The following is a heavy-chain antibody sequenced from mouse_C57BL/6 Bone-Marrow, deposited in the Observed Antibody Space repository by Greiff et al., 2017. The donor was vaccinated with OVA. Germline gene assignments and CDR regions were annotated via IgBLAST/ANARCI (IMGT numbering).Heavy chain of an antibody. CDR3: ARSSVTTTGFAY. CDR1: GFTFSDYG. V-gene: IGHV5-17*01. Sequence: EVHLVESGGGLVKPGGSLKLSCAASGFTFSDYGMHWVRQAPEQGLEWVAYISSGSSTIYYADTVKGRFTISRDNAKNTLFLQMTSLRSEATAMYYGARSSVTTTGFAYWGQGTLVTVSA. CDR2: ISSGSSTI. J-gene: IGHJ3*01. D-gene: IGHD2-12*01.